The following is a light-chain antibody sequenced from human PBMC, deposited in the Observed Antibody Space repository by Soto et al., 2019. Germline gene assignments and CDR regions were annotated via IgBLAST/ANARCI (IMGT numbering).Light chain of an antibody. CDR3: QQTYSTPYT. CDR2: AAS. Sequence: IQMTQSPSSLLASVGDRVTITCRASQSIGSYLNWYQHQPGKAPKLLIYAASSLQSGVPSRFSSSGSGTDFTLTISSLQPEDFATYYCQQTYSTPYTFGQGTKLEIK. CDR1: QSIGSY. V-gene: IGKV1-39*01. J-gene: IGKJ2*01.